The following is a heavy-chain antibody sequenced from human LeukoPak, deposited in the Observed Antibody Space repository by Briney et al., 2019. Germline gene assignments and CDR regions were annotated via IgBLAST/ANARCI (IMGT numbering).Heavy chain of an antibody. CDR2: INPNSGDT. V-gene: IGHV1-2*02. Sequence: ASVKVSCKASGYTFTGYYIHWVRQAPGQGLEWMGWINPNSGDTNYAQKFQGRVTMTRDTSISTAYMELSRLRSDDTAMYYCARDKSGNSGWYSYFDYWGQGTLVTVSS. D-gene: IGHD6-19*01. CDR1: GYTFTGYY. CDR3: ARDKSGNSGWYSYFDY. J-gene: IGHJ4*02.